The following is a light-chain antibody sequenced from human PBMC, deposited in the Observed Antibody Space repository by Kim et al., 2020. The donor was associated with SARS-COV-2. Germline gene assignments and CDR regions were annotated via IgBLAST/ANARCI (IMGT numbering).Light chain of an antibody. V-gene: IGLV1-40*01. CDR1: SSNIGAGYA. J-gene: IGLJ3*02. CDR3: QSYDSSLSAV. Sequence: GQRVTISCTGSSSNIGAGYAVHWYQQLPGTAPKLLIYGNSNRPSGVPDRFSGSKSGTSASLAITGLQAEDEADYYCQSYDSSLSAVFGGGTKLTVL. CDR2: GNS.